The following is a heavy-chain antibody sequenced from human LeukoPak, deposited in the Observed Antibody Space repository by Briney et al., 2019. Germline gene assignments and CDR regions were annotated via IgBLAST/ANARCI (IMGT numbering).Heavy chain of an antibody. V-gene: IGHV5-10-1*01. CDR1: EYTFTSNW. J-gene: IGHJ2*01. CDR3: ARLLVSASDWYFDL. CDR2: IDPKDSYT. Sequence: GDSLKISCKGSEYTFTSNWITWVRQMPGKGLEWMGRIDPKDSYTNYSPSFQGHVTISADKSISTAYLQWSSLRASDTAMYYCARLLVSASDWYFDLWGRGTLVTVSS. D-gene: IGHD3-10*01.